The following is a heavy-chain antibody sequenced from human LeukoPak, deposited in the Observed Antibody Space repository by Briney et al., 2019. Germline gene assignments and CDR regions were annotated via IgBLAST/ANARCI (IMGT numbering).Heavy chain of an antibody. Sequence: SETLSLTCAVSGGSINSTSYYWGWIRQPPGKGLEWIGSIYYGGSTYYNPSLKSRVTILVDVDTSKNQFSLKLSSVTAADTAVYYCASLPTVYCRGYLALWGQGTLVTVSS. V-gene: IGHV4-39*07. CDR2: IYYGGST. CDR1: GGSINSTSYY. D-gene: IGHD2-21*01. J-gene: IGHJ4*02. CDR3: ASLPTVYCRGYLAL.